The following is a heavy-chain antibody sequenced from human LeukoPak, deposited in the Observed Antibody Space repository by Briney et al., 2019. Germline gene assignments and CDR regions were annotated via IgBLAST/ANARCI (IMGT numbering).Heavy chain of an antibody. CDR3: ARHYGAAGDSDY. Sequence: GESLKISCKGSGYSFTSYWISWVRPMPGKGLEWMGRIDPSDSYTNYSPSFEGHVTISADKSISTAYLQWSSLKASDIATYYCARHYGAAGDSDYWGQGTLVTVSS. CDR1: GYSFTSYW. J-gene: IGHJ4*02. V-gene: IGHV5-10-1*01. D-gene: IGHD6-13*01. CDR2: IDPSDSYT.